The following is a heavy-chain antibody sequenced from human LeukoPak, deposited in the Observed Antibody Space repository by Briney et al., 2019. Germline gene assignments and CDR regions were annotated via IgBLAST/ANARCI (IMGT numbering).Heavy chain of an antibody. CDR1: GYTLTELS. D-gene: IGHD5/OR15-5a*01. V-gene: IGHV1-24*01. CDR3: ATTPGGSVVY. J-gene: IGHJ4*02. CDR2: FDPEDGET. Sequence: ASVKVSCKVSGYTLTELSMHWVRQARGKGREWMGGFDPEDGETIYAQKLQGRVTMTEDTSTDTAYMELSSLRAEDTGVYYCATTPGGSVVYWGQGTLVTVSS.